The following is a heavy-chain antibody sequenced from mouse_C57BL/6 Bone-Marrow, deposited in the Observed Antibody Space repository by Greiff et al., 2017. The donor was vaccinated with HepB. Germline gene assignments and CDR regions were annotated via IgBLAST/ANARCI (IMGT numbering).Heavy chain of an antibody. CDR2: IDPSDSET. J-gene: IGHJ2*01. V-gene: IGHV1-52*01. D-gene: IGHD1-1*01. Sequence: QVQLQQPGAELVRPGSSVKLSCKASGYTFTSYWMHWVKQRPIQGLEWIGNIDPSDSETHYNQKFKDKATLTVDKSSSTAYMQLSSLTSEDSAVYYCARENYYYGSSYSYWGQGTTLTVSS. CDR3: ARENYYYGSSYSY. CDR1: GYTFTSYW.